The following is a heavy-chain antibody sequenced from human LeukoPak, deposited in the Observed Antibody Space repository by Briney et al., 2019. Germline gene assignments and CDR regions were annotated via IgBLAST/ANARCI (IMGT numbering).Heavy chain of an antibody. V-gene: IGHV4-4*07. CDR1: GGSISSYY. J-gene: IGHJ4*02. D-gene: IGHD3-10*01. Sequence: SETLSLTSSVSGGSISSYYWSWLRQPAGKGLEWIGRIYTSGSTNYNPSLKSRVTMSVDTSKNQFSLKLSSVTAADTAVYYCARDSYYYGSGSYPRYWGQGTLVTVSS. CDR2: IYTSGST. CDR3: ARDSYYYGSGSYPRY.